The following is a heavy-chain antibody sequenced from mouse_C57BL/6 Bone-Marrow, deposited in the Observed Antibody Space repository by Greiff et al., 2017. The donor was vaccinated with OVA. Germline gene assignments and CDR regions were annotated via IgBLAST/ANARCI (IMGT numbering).Heavy chain of an antibody. CDR3: ERNAYYSNYDYYAMDY. CDR1: GYSITSGYY. D-gene: IGHD2-5*01. Sequence: EVKLMESGPGLVKPSQSLSLTCSVTGYSITSGYYWNWIRQFPGNKLEWMGYISYDGSNNYNPSLKNRISITRDTSKNQFFLKLNSVTTEDTATYYCERNAYYSNYDYYAMDYWGQGTSVTVSS. J-gene: IGHJ4*01. V-gene: IGHV3-6*01. CDR2: ISYDGSN.